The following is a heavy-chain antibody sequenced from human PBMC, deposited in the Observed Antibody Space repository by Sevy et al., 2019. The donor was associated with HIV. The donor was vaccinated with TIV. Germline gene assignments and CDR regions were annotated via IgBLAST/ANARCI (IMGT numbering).Heavy chain of an antibody. J-gene: IGHJ4*02. D-gene: IGHD3-22*01. Sequence: GGSLRLSCAASGFTFSIFDLDWVRQAPGKGLEWFSYIRGSSGSYMPYYANSVKGRFTISRDNAKNSLYLQMNSLRAEDTAVYYCTRNRGYHTFDHWGQGTLVTVSS. CDR2: IRGSSGSY. CDR3: TRNRGYHTFDH. CDR1: GFTFSIFD. V-gene: IGHV3-21*05.